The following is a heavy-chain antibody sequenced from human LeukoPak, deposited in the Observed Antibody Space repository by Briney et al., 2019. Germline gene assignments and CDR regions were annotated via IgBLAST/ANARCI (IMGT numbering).Heavy chain of an antibody. Sequence: SETLSLTCAVSGASFSSGGYSWTWIRQPPGKGLEWIGYISSTGSTYYNPSLKSRVTLSLDTSKNHFSLNVSSVTAADTAVYYCARAPERWYSYGSYTYHYMDVWGRGTTVTVSS. CDR1: GASFSSGGYS. D-gene: IGHD4-23*01. CDR3: ARAPERWYSYGSYTYHYMDV. J-gene: IGHJ6*03. V-gene: IGHV4-30-4*07. CDR2: ISSTGST.